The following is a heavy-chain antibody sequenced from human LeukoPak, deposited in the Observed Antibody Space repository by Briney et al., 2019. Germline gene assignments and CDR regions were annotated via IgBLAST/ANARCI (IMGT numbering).Heavy chain of an antibody. D-gene: IGHD1-26*01. V-gene: IGHV4-59*01. Sequence: SETLSLTCTVSGGSISSYYWSWVRQPPGKGLEWIGYIYYSGSTNYNPSLKSRVTISVDTSKNQFSLKLSSVTAADTAVYYCTSGSYSFYYMDVWGKGTTVTVSS. CDR1: GGSISSYY. CDR2: IYYSGST. J-gene: IGHJ6*03. CDR3: TSGSYSFYYMDV.